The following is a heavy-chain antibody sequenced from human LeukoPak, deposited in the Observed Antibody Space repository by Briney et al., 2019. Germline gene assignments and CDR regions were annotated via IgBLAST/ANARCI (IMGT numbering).Heavy chain of an antibody. D-gene: IGHD3-9*01. CDR1: GFTFSSYS. V-gene: IGHV3-21*01. Sequence: PGGSLRLSCAASGFTFSSYSMNWVRQAPGKGLEWVSSISSSSSYIYYADSVKGRFTISRDNAKNSLYLQMNSLRDEDTAVYYCARVDYDIASWGYFDYWGQGTLVTVSS. J-gene: IGHJ4*02. CDR2: ISSSSSYI. CDR3: ARVDYDIASWGYFDY.